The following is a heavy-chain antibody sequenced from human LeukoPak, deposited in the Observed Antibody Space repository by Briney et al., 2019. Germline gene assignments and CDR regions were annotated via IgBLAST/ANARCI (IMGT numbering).Heavy chain of an antibody. CDR2: SNPSGGST. V-gene: IGHV1-46*01. CDR1: GYTFTSYY. Sequence: ASVKVSCKASGYTFTSYYMHWVRQAPGQGLEWMGISNPSGGSTRYAQKFRGRVTMTRDMSTSTVYMELSSLRSEDTAVYYCARDHVGGEQNVDYWGQGALVTVSS. D-gene: IGHD2-21*01. J-gene: IGHJ4*02. CDR3: ARDHVGGEQNVDY.